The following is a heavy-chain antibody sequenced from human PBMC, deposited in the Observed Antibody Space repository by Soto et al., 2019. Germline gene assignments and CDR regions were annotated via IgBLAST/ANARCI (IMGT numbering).Heavy chain of an antibody. J-gene: IGHJ4*02. Sequence: SETLSLTCTVSGGSITTGGYYWSWIRQLPGKGLEWIGHRYYSESTYYNPSLKSRVSIPLDTSKNQFSLKLSFVTAADTAMYYCARTKCSGGSCYSWSLDYWGQGTPVTVSS. V-gene: IGHV4-31*03. CDR3: ARTKCSGGSCYSWSLDY. CDR1: GGSITTGGYY. D-gene: IGHD2-15*01. CDR2: RYYSEST.